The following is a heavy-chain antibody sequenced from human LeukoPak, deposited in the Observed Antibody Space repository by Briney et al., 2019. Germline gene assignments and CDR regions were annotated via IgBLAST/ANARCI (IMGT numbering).Heavy chain of an antibody. Sequence: ASVKASCKASGYTFTTYYMHWVRLAPGQGLEWMGMINPSGGSTNYAQKFQGRVTLTRDTSTSTVYMELSSLRSEDTAIYYCARGTDDGSGYYPLDYWGQGTLFTVSS. V-gene: IGHV1-46*01. D-gene: IGHD3-22*01. CDR3: ARGTDDGSGYYPLDY. CDR2: INPSGGST. CDR1: GYTFTTYY. J-gene: IGHJ4*02.